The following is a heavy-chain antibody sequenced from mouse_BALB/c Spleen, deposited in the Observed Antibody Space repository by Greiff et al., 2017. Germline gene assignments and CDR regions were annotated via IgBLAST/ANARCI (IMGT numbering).Heavy chain of an antibody. CDR3: ARSATVVAYYAMDY. Sequence: DVQLVESGGGLVKPGGSLKLSCAASGFTFSSFGMHWVRQAPEKGLEWVAYISSGSSTIYYADTVKGRFTISRDNPKNTLFLQMTSLRSEDTAMYYCARSATVVAYYAMDYWGQGTSVTVSS. V-gene: IGHV5-17*02. D-gene: IGHD1-1*01. CDR2: ISSGSSTI. CDR1: GFTFSSFG. J-gene: IGHJ4*01.